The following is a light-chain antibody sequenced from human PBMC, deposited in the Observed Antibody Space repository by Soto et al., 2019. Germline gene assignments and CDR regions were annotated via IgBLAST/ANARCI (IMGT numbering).Light chain of an antibody. CDR3: QQRNSRFT. CDR2: EAS. Sequence: DIDLTQSPATLSLSLGERATITCRASQSVSSWLAWYQQKPGKAPKLLIYEASSMATGIPARFSGSGSGTEFTLTISSLEPDDFAFYYCQQRNSRFTFGEGTKVEIK. CDR1: QSVSSW. J-gene: IGKJ4*01. V-gene: IGKV3-11*01.